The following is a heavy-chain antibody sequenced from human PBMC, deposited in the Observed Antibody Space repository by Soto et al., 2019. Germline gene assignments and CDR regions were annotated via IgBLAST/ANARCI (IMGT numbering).Heavy chain of an antibody. CDR3: ARDWGGLGY. Sequence: PGGSLTLSCAASGFTFSNYWMTWVRQAPGKGLEWVANIIKDGSEKSYVDSVKGRLTISRDNAKNSLYLEMNSLRVDATAVYYCARDWGGLGYWGQGTLVTVSS. D-gene: IGHD3-10*01. V-gene: IGHV3-7*03. CDR2: IIKDGSEK. J-gene: IGHJ4*02. CDR1: GFTFSNYW.